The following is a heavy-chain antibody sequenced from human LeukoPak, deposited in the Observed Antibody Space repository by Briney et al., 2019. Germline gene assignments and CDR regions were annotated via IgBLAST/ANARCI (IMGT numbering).Heavy chain of an antibody. D-gene: IGHD2-21*02. Sequence: GGSLRLSCAASGFSFDDHAMHWVRQAPGKGLEWVSLINWDGSLIYYGDSVRGRFTISRDNSKNSLFLQMHSLRAEDSAFYYCARDMTAHSSAVSGVPGDYWGQGTLVTVSS. CDR1: GFSFDDHA. CDR2: INWDGSLI. CDR3: ARDMTAHSSAVSGVPGDY. J-gene: IGHJ4*02. V-gene: IGHV3-43D*03.